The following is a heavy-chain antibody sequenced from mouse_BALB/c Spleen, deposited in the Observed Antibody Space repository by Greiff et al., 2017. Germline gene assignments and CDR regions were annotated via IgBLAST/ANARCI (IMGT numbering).Heavy chain of an antibody. Sequence: EVKLVESGGGLVKPGGSLKLSCAASGFTFSSYAMSWVRQTPEKRLEWVASISSGGSTYYPDSVKGRFTISRDNARNILYLQMSSLRSEDTAMYYCARALIFFYFDYWGQGTTLTVSS. CDR1: GFTFSSYA. CDR2: ISSGGST. J-gene: IGHJ2*01. CDR3: ARALIFFYFDY. V-gene: IGHV5-6-5*01.